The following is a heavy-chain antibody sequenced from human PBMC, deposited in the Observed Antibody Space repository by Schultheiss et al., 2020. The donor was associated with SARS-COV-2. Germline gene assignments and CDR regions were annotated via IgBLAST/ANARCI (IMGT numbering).Heavy chain of an antibody. CDR1: GYTFTSYG. V-gene: IGHV1-8*02. J-gene: IGHJ6*02. D-gene: IGHD1-7*01. CDR2: MNPNSGNT. Sequence: GGSLRLSCKASGYTFTSYGISWVRQAPGQGLEWMGWMNPNSGNTGYAQKFQGRVTMTRNTSISTAYMELSSLRSEDTAVYYCAADGLTGTTSNYYYYYGMDVWGQGTTVTVSS. CDR3: AADGLTGTTSNYYYYYGMDV.